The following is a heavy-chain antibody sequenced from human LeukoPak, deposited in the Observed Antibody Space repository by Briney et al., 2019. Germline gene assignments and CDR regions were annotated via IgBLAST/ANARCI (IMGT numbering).Heavy chain of an antibody. CDR2: VNPSGGGT. CDR1: GYTFSSYY. J-gene: IGHJ5*02. D-gene: IGHD3-22*01. V-gene: IGHV1-46*01. CDR3: ARGPPGRVYDTSKRALFDP. Sequence: GASVKVSCKASGYTFSSYYMHWVRQAPGQGLEWMGIVNPSGGGTSYAQKFHGRVTMTSDTSTSTVFMQLSSLRSEDTAVYYCARGPPGRVYDTSKRALFDPWGQGTLVTVSS.